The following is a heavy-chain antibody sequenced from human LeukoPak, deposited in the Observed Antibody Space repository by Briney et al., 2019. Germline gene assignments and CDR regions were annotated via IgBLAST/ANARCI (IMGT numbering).Heavy chain of an antibody. Sequence: ASVKVSCKASGGTFSSYAISWVRQAPGQGLEWMGGIIPLSGTANNAQKFQGRVTITADKSTSTAYMELSSLSSEDTAVYYCARTLYIAAAPGGLDYWGQGTLVTVSS. CDR1: GGTFSSYA. CDR2: IIPLSGTA. J-gene: IGHJ4*02. V-gene: IGHV1-69*06. CDR3: ARTLYIAAAPGGLDY. D-gene: IGHD6-13*01.